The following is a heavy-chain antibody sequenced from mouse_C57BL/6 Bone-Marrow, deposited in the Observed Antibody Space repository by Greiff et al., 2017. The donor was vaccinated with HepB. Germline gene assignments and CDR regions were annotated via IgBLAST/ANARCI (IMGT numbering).Heavy chain of an antibody. J-gene: IGHJ1*03. V-gene: IGHV5-6*01. CDR2: ISSGGSYT. CDR3: ARPSITTVVAHWYFDV. D-gene: IGHD1-1*01. CDR1: GFTFSSYG. Sequence: EVKLVESGGDLVKPGGSLKLSCAASGFTFSSYGMSWVRQTPDKRLEWVATISSGGSYTYYPDSVKGRFTISRDNAKNTLYLQMSSLKSEDTAMYYCARPSITTVVAHWYFDVWGTGTTVTVSS.